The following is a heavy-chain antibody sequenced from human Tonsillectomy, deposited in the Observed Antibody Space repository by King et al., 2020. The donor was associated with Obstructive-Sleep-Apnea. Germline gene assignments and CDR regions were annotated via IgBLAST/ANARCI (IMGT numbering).Heavy chain of an antibody. CDR3: ARSGGGFDAFDM. V-gene: IGHV1-69*12. CDR1: GGTFSSDV. J-gene: IGHJ3*02. D-gene: IGHD2-15*01. Sequence: QLVQSGAEVKKPGSSVKVSCKGSGGTFSSDVMSWLRQAPGQGLEWMGGMIPIFGRTNYARKFQDRVTITADEATSTAYMELSRLRSEDTAVYYCARSGGGFDAFDMWGQGTMVTVSP. CDR2: MIPIFGRT.